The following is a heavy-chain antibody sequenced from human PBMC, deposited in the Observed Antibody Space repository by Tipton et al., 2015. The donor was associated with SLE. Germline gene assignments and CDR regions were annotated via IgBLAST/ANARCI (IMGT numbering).Heavy chain of an antibody. CDR1: GGSFSGYY. Sequence: TLSLTCAVYGGSFSGYYWSWIRQPPGKGLEWIGYIYYSGSTNYNPSLKSRVTISVDTSKNQFSLKLSSVTAADTAVYYCASLFGSKDYWGQGTLVTVSS. J-gene: IGHJ4*02. CDR2: IYYSGST. CDR3: ASLFGSKDY. D-gene: IGHD3-10*02. V-gene: IGHV4-59*12.